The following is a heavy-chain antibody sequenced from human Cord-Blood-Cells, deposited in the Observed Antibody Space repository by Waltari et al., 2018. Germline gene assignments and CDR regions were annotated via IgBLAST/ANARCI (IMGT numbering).Heavy chain of an antibody. CDR1: GFTFSGSA. CDR3: TRWGRDGYNFDY. J-gene: IGHJ4*02. Sequence: EVQLVESGGGLVQPGGSLKLSCAASGFTFSGSAMHWVRQASGKGVRGVGRMRRKGNSYGTAYAASVKGRFTISRDDSKNTAYLQMNSLKTEDTAVYYCTRWGRDGYNFDYWGQGTLVTVSS. V-gene: IGHV3-73*02. CDR2: MRRKGNSYGT. D-gene: IGHD5-12*01.